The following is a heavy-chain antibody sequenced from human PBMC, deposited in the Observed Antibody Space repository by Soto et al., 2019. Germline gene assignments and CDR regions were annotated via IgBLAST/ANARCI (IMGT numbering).Heavy chain of an antibody. CDR2: ISGGGDTT. D-gene: IGHD3-10*01. Sequence: EVQLLESGGGLVQPGGSLRLSCPASGFTFNNYARTWVRQAPGKGLGWVSAISGGGDTTSYAYSVKARFTVSRDGSKNTLYLQMSSLRAEDTALYYCAKGRGGSGSLTPRVDIWGQGTLVTVSS. CDR1: GFTFNNYA. CDR3: AKGRGGSGSLTPRVDI. J-gene: IGHJ4*02. V-gene: IGHV3-23*01.